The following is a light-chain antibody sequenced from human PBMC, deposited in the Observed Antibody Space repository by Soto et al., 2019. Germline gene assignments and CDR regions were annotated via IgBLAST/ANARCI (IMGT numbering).Light chain of an antibody. J-gene: IGKJ2*01. Sequence: EIVLTQSPGTLSLSPGERATLSCRASQSVTSTFLAWYQQKRGQAPRLVIHGASRRATGIPDMFSGSGSGTDFTLTISRLEPEDFAVYYCQHYGGSLYTFGQGTKLEIK. CDR3: QHYGGSLYT. CDR1: QSVTSTF. V-gene: IGKV3-20*01. CDR2: GAS.